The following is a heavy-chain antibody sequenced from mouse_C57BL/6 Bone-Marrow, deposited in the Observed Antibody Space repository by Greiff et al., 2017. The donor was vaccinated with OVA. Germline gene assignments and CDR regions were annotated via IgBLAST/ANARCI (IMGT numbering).Heavy chain of an antibody. CDR2: ISSSGST. V-gene: IGHV3-4*01. Sequence: ESGPALVKPSQTVSLTCTVTGYSITNGNHWWNWIRQVSGSKLEWIGYISSSGSTDSNPSLKSRISITRDTSKNQLFLQLNSVTTEDIATYYCARGGDLYYSNYVDAMDYWGQGTSVTVSS. CDR3: ARGGDLYYSNYVDAMDY. D-gene: IGHD2-5*01. CDR1: GYSITNGNHW. J-gene: IGHJ4*01.